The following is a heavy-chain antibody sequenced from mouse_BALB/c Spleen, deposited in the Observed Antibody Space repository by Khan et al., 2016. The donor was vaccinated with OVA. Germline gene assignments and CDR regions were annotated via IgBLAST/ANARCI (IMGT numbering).Heavy chain of an antibody. CDR3: ARGGNGFDY. CDR1: GYTFTDYV. J-gene: IGHJ2*01. D-gene: IGHD2-1*01. V-gene: IGHV1S137*01. CDR2: ISNYNGYI. Sequence: QVQLKQSGPEVVRPGVSVKISCKGSGYTFTDYVMHWVKQSHAKSLEWIGIISNYNGYINYNQKLKGKATMTVDKSSSTAYMELARLTPEDSAIYYCARGGNGFDYWGRCTTLTVSS.